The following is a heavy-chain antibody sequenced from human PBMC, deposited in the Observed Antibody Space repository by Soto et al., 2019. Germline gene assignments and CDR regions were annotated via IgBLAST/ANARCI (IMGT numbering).Heavy chain of an antibody. CDR1: GFTVSNNY. Sequence: EVQLVESGGGLIQPGGSLRLSCAVSGFTVSNNYMSWVRQAPGKGLEGVSVIYSGGYTAYGDSIKGRFTISRDNSKNTLYPKIKGRSADATAGYYGAATPGGGGYWGQGTLVTVSS. CDR2: IYSGGYT. J-gene: IGHJ4*02. CDR3: AATPGGGGY. V-gene: IGHV3-53*01. D-gene: IGHD1-26*01.